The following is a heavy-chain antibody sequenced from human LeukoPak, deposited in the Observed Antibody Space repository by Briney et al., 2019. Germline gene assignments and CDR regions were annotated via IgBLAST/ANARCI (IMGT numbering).Heavy chain of an antibody. V-gene: IGHV4-31*02. CDR2: IYYSGST. CDR3: ARRGRSSSSGWFDP. Sequence: LRLSCAASGFTVSSNYMSWIRQHPGKGLEWIGYIYYSGSTYYNPSLKSRVTISVDTSKNQFSLKLSSVTAADTAVYYCARRGRSSSSGWFDPWGQGTLVTVSS. D-gene: IGHD6-6*01. J-gene: IGHJ5*02. CDR1: GFTVSSNY.